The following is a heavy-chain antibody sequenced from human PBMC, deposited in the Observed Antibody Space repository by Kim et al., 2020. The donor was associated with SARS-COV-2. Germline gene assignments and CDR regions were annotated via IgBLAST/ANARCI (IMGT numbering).Heavy chain of an antibody. V-gene: IGHV3-9*01. CDR3: SGGGADFGDYAWFDP. CDR2: ISRSSGRI. CDR1: GFTFGDYA. D-gene: IGHD4-17*01. J-gene: IGHJ5*02. Sequence: GGCLRLSCSTSGFTFGDYAMHWVRQPPGKGLEWVSGISRSSGRIGYADSVKGRFTISRDNAKNSLSLQMNSLTLEDTALYYCSGGGADFGDYAWFDPCG.